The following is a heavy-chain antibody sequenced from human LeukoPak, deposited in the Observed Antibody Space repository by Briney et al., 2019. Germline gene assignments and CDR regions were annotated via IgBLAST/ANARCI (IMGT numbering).Heavy chain of an antibody. J-gene: IGHJ4*02. CDR2: ISGSGGST. CDR3: AKDLNYYGSGSRSLFDY. D-gene: IGHD3-10*01. CDR1: GFTFSSYA. V-gene: IGHV3-23*01. Sequence: GGSLRLSCAASGFTFSSYAMSWVRQAPGKGLEWVSAISGSGGSTYYADSVKGRFTISRDNSKNTLYLQMNSLRAEDTAVYYCAKDLNYYGSGSRSLFDYWGQGTLVTVSS.